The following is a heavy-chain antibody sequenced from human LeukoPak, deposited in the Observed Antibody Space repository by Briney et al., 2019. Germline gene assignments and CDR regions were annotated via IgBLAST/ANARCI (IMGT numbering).Heavy chain of an antibody. CDR1: GFTFSSSG. V-gene: IGHV3-23*01. Sequence: AGGSLRLSCAASGFTFSSSGMHWVRQAPGKGLEWVSTIDGSGVGTYYADSVKGRFTISRDSSKSTLYLHMNSLRAEDTAVYYCTKGAAAGPKYFQHWGQGTLVTVSS. CDR3: TKGAAAGPKYFQH. J-gene: IGHJ1*01. D-gene: IGHD6-13*01. CDR2: IDGSGVGT.